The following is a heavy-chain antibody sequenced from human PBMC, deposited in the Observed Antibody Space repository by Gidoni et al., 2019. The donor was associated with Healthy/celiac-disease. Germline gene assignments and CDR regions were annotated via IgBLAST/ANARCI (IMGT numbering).Heavy chain of an antibody. D-gene: IGHD5-18*01. CDR2: ISGSGGST. V-gene: IGHV3-23*01. Sequence: EVQLLESGGGLVQPGGSLRLSCEASVFTFSSYSMSCVRQAPGKGLEWVSAISGSGGSTYYADSVKGRFTISRDNSKNTLYLQMNSLRAEDTAVYYCAKDLEIQLWLRSTADYYYYGMDVWGQGTTVTVSS. CDR1: VFTFSSYS. J-gene: IGHJ6*02. CDR3: AKDLEIQLWLRSTADYYYYGMDV.